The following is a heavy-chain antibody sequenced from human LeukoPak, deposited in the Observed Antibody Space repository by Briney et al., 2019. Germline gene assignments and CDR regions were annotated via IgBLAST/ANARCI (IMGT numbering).Heavy chain of an antibody. V-gene: IGHV1-3*01. CDR2: INAGNGNA. CDR3: ARISTGYYYYGMDV. Sequence: GASVKVSCKASGYTFTSYAMHWVCQAPGQRLEWMGWINAGNGNAKYSQKFQGRVTITRDTSASTAYMELSSLRSEDTAVYYCARISTGYYYYGMDVWGQGTTVTVSS. J-gene: IGHJ6*02. CDR1: GYTFTSYA.